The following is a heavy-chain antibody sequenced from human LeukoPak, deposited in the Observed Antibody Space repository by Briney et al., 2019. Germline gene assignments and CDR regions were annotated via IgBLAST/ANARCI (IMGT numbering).Heavy chain of an antibody. D-gene: IGHD6-13*01. Sequence: AGGSLRLSCAASGFTFSSYAMSWVRQAPGKGLEWVSAISGSGGSTYYADSVKGRFTISRDNSKNTLYLQMNSLRAEGTAVYYCAKVLSSSWYTSGYWGQGTLVTVSS. CDR3: AKVLSSSWYTSGY. J-gene: IGHJ4*02. CDR2: ISGSGGST. V-gene: IGHV3-23*01. CDR1: GFTFSSYA.